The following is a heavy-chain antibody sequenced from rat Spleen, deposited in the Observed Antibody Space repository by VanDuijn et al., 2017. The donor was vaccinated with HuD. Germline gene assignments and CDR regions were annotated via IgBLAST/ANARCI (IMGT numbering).Heavy chain of an antibody. CDR2: ITNSAGST. CDR1: GFTFKNYW. Sequence: EVQLMESGGGLVQPGRSLKLSCVASGFTFKNYWMTWIRQAPGKGLEWVASITNSAGSTYYRDSVKGRFTISRDNAKSTLYLQMDSLRSEDTATYYCARHRYKRTVAAVDYWGQGVMVTVSS. CDR3: ARHRYKRTVAAVDY. V-gene: IGHV5-31*01. D-gene: IGHD1-8*01. J-gene: IGHJ2*01.